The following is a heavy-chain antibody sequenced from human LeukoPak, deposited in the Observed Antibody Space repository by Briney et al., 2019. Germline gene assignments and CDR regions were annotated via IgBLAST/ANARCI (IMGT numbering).Heavy chain of an antibody. CDR1: GFTVSSNY. J-gene: IGHJ6*02. CDR2: IYSGGST. CDR3: ARDLPYSSGSNYYYGMDV. D-gene: IGHD6-19*01. Sequence: PGGSLRLSCAASGFTVSSNYMSWVRQAPGKGLEWVSVIYSGGSTYYADSVKGRFTISRDNSKNTLYLQMNSLRAEDTAVYYCARDLPYSSGSNYYYGMDVWGQGTTVTVSS. V-gene: IGHV3-53*01.